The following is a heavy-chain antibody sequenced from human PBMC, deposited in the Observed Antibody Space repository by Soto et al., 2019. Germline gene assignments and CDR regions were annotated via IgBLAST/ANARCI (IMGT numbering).Heavy chain of an antibody. D-gene: IGHD3-10*01. Sequence: PSETLSLTCAVYGGSFSGYYWSWIRQPPGKGLEWIGEINHSGSTNYNPSLKSRVTISVDTSKNQFSLKLSSVTAADTAVYYCARIIIRNYYYMDVWGKGTTVTVSS. CDR1: GGSFSGYY. J-gene: IGHJ6*03. V-gene: IGHV4-34*01. CDR2: INHSGST. CDR3: ARIIIRNYYYMDV.